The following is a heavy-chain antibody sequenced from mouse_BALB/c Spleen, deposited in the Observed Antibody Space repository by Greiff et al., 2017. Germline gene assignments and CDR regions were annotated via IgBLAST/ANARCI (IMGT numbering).Heavy chain of an antibody. J-gene: IGHJ4*01. Sequence: EVQGVESGGGLVQPGGSRKLSCAASGFTFSSFGMHWVRQAPEKGLEWVAYISSGSSTIYYADTVKGRFTISRDNPKNTLFLQMTSLRSEDTAMYYCARGDGYYVDYYAMDYWGQGTSVTVSS. D-gene: IGHD2-3*01. CDR3: ARGDGYYVDYYAMDY. CDR2: ISSGSSTI. CDR1: GFTFSSFG. V-gene: IGHV5-17*02.